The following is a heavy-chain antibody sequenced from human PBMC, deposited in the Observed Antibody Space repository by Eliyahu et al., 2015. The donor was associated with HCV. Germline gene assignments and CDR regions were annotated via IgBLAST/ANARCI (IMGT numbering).Heavy chain of an antibody. V-gene: IGHV3-15*07. D-gene: IGHD2-15*01. CDR3: TREPYPASASIDS. CDR1: GFSFIXAG. J-gene: IGHJ4*02. CDR2: IHTTNLHGETT. Sequence: EVQLVESGGGLVKPGGSLRLSCSASGFSFIXAGLNWVRQAPGKGLEWVGRIHTTNLHGETTIDYGAAVKGRFIISRDDSRSTLFLQMNALRTDDTAVYYCTREPYPASASIDSWGQGTLVTVSS.